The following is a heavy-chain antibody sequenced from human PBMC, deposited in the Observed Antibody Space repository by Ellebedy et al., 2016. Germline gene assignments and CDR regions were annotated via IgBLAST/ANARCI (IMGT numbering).Heavy chain of an antibody. D-gene: IGHD3-10*01. J-gene: IGHJ4*02. CDR2: ISSSSDYI. CDR1: GFNFLSYS. V-gene: IGHV3-21*01. CDR3: VRSGESSYYFDY. Sequence: GESLKLSXVASGFNFLSYSMNWVRQAPGKGLEWVSSISSSSDYIYYADSVKGRFTISRDNAQNSLYLQMNSLRAEDTAVFYCVRSGESSYYFDYWGPGILVTVSS.